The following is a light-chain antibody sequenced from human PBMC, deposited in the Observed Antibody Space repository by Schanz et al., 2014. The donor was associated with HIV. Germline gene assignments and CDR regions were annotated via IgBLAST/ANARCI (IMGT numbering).Light chain of an antibody. J-gene: IGLJ2*01. CDR3: GTWDSSLSVVL. CDR2: LNN. Sequence: QSVLTQPPSVSAAPGQKVTITCSGTYSNIGNNYVSWYQQFPGAAPRLLMYLNNQRPSGIPDRFSGSKSGTSATLVISDLQTGDEADYYCGTWDSSLSVVLFGGGTKLTVL. V-gene: IGLV1-51*01. CDR1: YSNIGNNY.